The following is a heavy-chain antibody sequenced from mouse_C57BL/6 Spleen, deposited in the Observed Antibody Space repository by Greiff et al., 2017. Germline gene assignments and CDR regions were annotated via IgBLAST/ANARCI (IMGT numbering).Heavy chain of an antibody. CDR3: ARDPAWFAY. V-gene: IGHV5-17*01. Sequence: EVQLVESGGGLVKPGGSLKLSCAPSGFTFSDYGMHWVRQAPEKGLEWVAYISSGSSTIYYADTVKGRFTISRDNAKNTLFLQMTSLRSEDTAMYYCARDPAWFAYWGQGTLVTVSA. J-gene: IGHJ3*01. CDR1: GFTFSDYG. CDR2: ISSGSSTI.